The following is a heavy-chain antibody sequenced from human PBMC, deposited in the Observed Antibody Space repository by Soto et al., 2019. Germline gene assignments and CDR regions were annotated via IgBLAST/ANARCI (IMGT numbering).Heavy chain of an antibody. CDR1: GYSFTSYG. Sequence: PGESLKISCQGSGYSFTSYGIGWVRQMPGKGLEWMGIIYPGDSDTRYSPSFQGQVTISADKSISTAYLQWSSLKASDTAMYYCARLLGVEYYYYYYMDVWGKGTTVTVSS. CDR2: IYPGDSDT. J-gene: IGHJ6*03. D-gene: IGHD3-10*01. CDR3: ARLLGVEYYYYYYMDV. V-gene: IGHV5-51*01.